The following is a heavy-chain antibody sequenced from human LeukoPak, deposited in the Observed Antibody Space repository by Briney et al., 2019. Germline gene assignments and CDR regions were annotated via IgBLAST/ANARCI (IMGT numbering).Heavy chain of an antibody. V-gene: IGHV3-7*01. CDR1: GFTFSSYW. CDR2: IKQDGSEK. J-gene: IGHJ4*02. Sequence: GGSLRLSCAASGFTFSSYWMSWVRQAPGKGLEWVANIKQDGSEKYYVDSVKGRFTISRDNAKNSLYLQMNSLRAEDTAVYYCASAPYDTLIGVPKYYFDYSGQGTLVTVSS. CDR3: ASAPYDTLIGVPKYYFDY. D-gene: IGHD3-9*01.